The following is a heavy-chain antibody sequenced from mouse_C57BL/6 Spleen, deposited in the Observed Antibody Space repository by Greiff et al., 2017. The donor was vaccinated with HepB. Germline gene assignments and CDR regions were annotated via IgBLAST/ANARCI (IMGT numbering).Heavy chain of an antibody. CDR1: GYTFTDYN. D-gene: IGHD3-2*02. CDR2: INPNNGGT. Sequence: EVQLQQSGPELVKPGASVKMSCKASGYTFTDYNMHWVKQSDGKSLEWIGYINPNNGGTSYNQKFKGKATLTVNKSSSTAYMELRSLTSEDSAVYYCARGLDSSGYLYAMDYWGQGTSVTVSS. V-gene: IGHV1-22*01. CDR3: ARGLDSSGYLYAMDY. J-gene: IGHJ4*01.